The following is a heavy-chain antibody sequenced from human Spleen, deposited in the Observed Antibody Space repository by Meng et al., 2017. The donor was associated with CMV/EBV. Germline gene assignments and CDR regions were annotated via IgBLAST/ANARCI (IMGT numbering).Heavy chain of an antibody. J-gene: IGHJ6*02. CDR1: GFTFSSYS. CDR2: ISSSSSYI. CDR3: ARDAIFGVVISPSYGMDV. V-gene: IGHV3-21*01. D-gene: IGHD3-3*01. Sequence: GESLKISCAASGFTFSSYSMNWVRQAPGKGLEWVSSISSSSSYIYYADSVKGRFTISRDNAKNSLYLQMNSLRAEDTVVYYCARDAIFGVVISPSYGMDVWGQGTTVTVSS.